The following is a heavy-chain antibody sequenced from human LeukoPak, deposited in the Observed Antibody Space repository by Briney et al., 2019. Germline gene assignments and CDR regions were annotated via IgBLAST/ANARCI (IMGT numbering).Heavy chain of an antibody. CDR3: ARVTNSWIRNNYYFDY. CDR1: GYTFTSHA. D-gene: IGHD5-18*01. Sequence: ATVKVSCKASGYTFTSHAMNWVRQAPGQGLEWMGWINTNTGNPTYAQGFTGRFVFSLDTSVSTAYLQISSLKAEDTAVYYCARVTNSWIRNNYYFDYWGQGTLVSVSS. J-gene: IGHJ4*02. CDR2: INTNTGNP. V-gene: IGHV7-4-1*02.